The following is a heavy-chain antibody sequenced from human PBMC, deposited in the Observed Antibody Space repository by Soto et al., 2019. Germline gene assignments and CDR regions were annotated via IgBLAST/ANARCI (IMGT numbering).Heavy chain of an antibody. V-gene: IGHV1-69*01. J-gene: IGHJ4*02. CDR2: IIPIFGTT. CDR1: GGTFSSFA. Sequence: QLVQSGAEVKKPGSSVKVSCKASGGTFSSFAISWVRQAPGQGLEWMGGIIPIFGTTNYAQKFQGRVTITADESTSTAYMEVTTLRSEDTAVYYCARDRDHTYDYWGQGTLVTVSS. CDR3: ARDRDHTYDY.